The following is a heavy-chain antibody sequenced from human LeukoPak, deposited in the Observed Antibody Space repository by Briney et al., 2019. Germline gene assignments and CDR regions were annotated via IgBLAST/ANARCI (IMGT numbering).Heavy chain of an antibody. CDR2: IWYDGSKT. V-gene: IGHV3-30*02. D-gene: IGHD3-10*01. CDR1: GFTFSSYG. Sequence: PGGSLRLSCAASGFTFSSYGMQWVRRAPGKGLEWVAVIWYDGSKTYYADSVKGRFTISRDNSKNTLYLQMNSLRTEDTALYYCAKDIRYYYGSGSLSGMDVWGRGTTVTVSS. CDR3: AKDIRYYYGSGSLSGMDV. J-gene: IGHJ6*02.